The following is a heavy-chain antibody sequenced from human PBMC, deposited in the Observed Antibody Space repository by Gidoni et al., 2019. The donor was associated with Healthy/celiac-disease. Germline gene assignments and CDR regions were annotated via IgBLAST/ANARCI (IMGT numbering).Heavy chain of an antibody. Sequence: QLQLPESGPGLVTPSETLSLTCTVSGRSISSSSYYWGWNRQPPGKGLEWIGSIYNSGSTYYNPSLRSRVTMSVDTTKNQFSLKLSSVTAADTAVYYCARRYSYYYGMDVWGKGTTVTVSS. J-gene: IGHJ6*04. CDR1: GRSISSSSYY. CDR3: ARRYSYYYGMDV. D-gene: IGHD4-4*01. CDR2: IYNSGST. V-gene: IGHV4-39*01.